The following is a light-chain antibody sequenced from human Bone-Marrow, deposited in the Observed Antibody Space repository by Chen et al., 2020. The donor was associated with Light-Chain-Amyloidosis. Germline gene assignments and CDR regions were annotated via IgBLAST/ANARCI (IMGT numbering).Light chain of an antibody. CDR2: DVS. CDR3: SSYTSSSLRV. CDR1: SSDVGAYNY. Sequence: QSALTQPASVSGSPGQSITISCTGTSSDVGAYNYVSWYQQHPGKAPKLMIYDVSNRPSGVSNRFSGSESGNTASLTISGLQAEDESGYYCSSYTSSSLRVFGTGTKVTVL. J-gene: IGLJ1*01. V-gene: IGLV2-14*01.